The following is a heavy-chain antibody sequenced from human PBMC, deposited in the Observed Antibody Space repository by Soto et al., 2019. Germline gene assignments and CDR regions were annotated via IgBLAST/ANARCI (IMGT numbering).Heavy chain of an antibody. CDR2: ISSSSSTI. V-gene: IGHV3-48*01. CDR3: ARVWSSREADYYYYGMDV. D-gene: IGHD6-13*01. J-gene: IGHJ6*02. CDR1: GFTFSSYS. Sequence: GGSLRLSCAASGFTFSSYSMNWVRQAPGKGLEWVSYISSSSSTIYYADSVKGRFTISRDNAKNSLYLQMNSLRAEDTAVYYCARVWSSREADYYYYGMDVWGQGTTVTVSS.